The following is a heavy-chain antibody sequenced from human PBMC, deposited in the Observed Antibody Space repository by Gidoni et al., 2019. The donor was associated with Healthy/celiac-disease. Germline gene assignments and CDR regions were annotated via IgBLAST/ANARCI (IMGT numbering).Heavy chain of an antibody. CDR2: IYSGGST. D-gene: IGHD3-22*01. CDR1: GFTVSINY. Sequence: VQLVGSGGGLVQPGGALRLSLAAAGFTVSINYMSWVRQAPGKGLEWVSVIYSGGSTYYADSVKGRFTISRDNSKNTLYLQMNSLRAEDTAVYYCARSRNYDSTDAFDIWGQGTMVTVSS. J-gene: IGHJ3*02. V-gene: IGHV3-66*02. CDR3: ARSRNYDSTDAFDI.